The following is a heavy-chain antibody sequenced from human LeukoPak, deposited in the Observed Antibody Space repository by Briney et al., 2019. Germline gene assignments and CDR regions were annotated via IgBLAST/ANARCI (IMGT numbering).Heavy chain of an antibody. Sequence: SETLSLTCTVSGGSISSYYWSWIRQPPGKGLEWIEYIYYSGSTNYNPSLKSRVTISVDTSKNQFSLKLSSVTAADTAVYYCARLQSQGYYYYGMDVWGQGTTVTVSS. V-gene: IGHV4-59*08. CDR2: IYYSGST. CDR1: GGSISSYY. J-gene: IGHJ6*02. CDR3: ARLQSQGYYYYGMDV.